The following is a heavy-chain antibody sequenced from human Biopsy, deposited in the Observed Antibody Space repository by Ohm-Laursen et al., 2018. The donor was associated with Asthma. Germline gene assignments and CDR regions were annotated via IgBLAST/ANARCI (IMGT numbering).Heavy chain of an antibody. D-gene: IGHD1-20*01. V-gene: IGHV3-9*01. CDR2: ISWNSGTI. J-gene: IGHJ6*02. CDR3: ARDLRSDNWNPWGMDV. CDR1: GFAVSRDH. Sequence: SLRLSCAASGFAVSRDHMFWVRQAPGKGLEWVSGISWNSGTIGYADSVKGRFTISRDNSQNTLSLEMNSLRVEDTAVYYCARDLRSDNWNPWGMDVWGLGTTVTVAS.